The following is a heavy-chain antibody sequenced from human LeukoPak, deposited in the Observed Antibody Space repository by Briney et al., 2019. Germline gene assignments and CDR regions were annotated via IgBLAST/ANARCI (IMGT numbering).Heavy chain of an antibody. Sequence: PSETLSRTGTVADASISTYFWNWIRQPPGRVLEWIGHVFYDGSTNLNPSLKSRVTISVDTSKNQCSLKLRSVTAADTAVYYCARRPRAEPDTSPDHWFDPWGQGTLVTVSS. D-gene: IGHD1-14*01. CDR2: VFYDGST. J-gene: IGHJ5*02. V-gene: IGHV4-59*08. CDR1: DASISTYF. CDR3: ARRPRAEPDTSPDHWFDP.